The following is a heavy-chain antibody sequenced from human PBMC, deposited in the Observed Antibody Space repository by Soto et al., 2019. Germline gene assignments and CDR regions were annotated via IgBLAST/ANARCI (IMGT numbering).Heavy chain of an antibody. CDR1: GLTFSSYS. Sequence: EVQLVESGGGLVKPGGSLRLSCAASGLTFSSYSMNWVRQAPGKGLEYVSGISIGGDKTWHADSVKGRFTVSRDNSKNTVYLQMNSLRVDDTAVYYCAKWDGYGDHWGQGTLVTVSS. CDR2: ISIGGDKT. V-gene: IGHV3-23*04. CDR3: AKWDGYGDH. D-gene: IGHD5-12*01. J-gene: IGHJ5*02.